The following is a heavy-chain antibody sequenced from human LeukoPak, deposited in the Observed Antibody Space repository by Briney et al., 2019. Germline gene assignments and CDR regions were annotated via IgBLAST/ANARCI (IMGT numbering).Heavy chain of an antibody. CDR3: ARDLLGRFYDSSGYFGC. V-gene: IGHV3-11*01. Sequence: PGGSLRLSCAASGFTFSDYYMSWIRQAPGKVLEWVSYISSGGTSVYYADSVKGRFTVSRDNAKNSLYLQMNSLRAEDTAVYHCARDLLGRFYDSSGYFGCWGQGTLVTVSS. J-gene: IGHJ4*02. CDR1: GFTFSDYY. D-gene: IGHD3-22*01. CDR2: ISSGGTSV.